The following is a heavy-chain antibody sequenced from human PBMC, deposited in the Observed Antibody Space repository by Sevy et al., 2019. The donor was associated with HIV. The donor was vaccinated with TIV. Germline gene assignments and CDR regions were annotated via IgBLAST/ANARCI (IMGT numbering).Heavy chain of an antibody. D-gene: IGHD1-26*01. CDR2: ISSSGSTI. CDR3: ARVWLVGATKSGAFDI. J-gene: IGHJ3*02. Sequence: GGSLRLSCAASGFTFSSYEMNWVRQAPGKGLEWVSYISSSGSTIYYADSVKGRFTISRDNAKNSLYLQMNRLRAEDTAVYYCARVWLVGATKSGAFDIWGQGTMVTVSS. V-gene: IGHV3-48*03. CDR1: GFTFSSYE.